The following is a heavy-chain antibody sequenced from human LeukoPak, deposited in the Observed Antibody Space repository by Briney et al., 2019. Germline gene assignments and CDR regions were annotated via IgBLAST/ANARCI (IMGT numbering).Heavy chain of an antibody. CDR3: ARDWWGSGWYGFDY. Sequence: SETLSLTCTVSGGSISSGSYYWSWIRQPAGKGLEWIGRIYTSGSTNYNPSLKSRVTISVDTSKNQFSLKLSSVTAADTAVYYCARDWWGSGWYGFDYWGQGTLVTVSP. D-gene: IGHD6-19*01. CDR2: IYTSGST. J-gene: IGHJ4*02. CDR1: GGSISSGSYY. V-gene: IGHV4-61*02.